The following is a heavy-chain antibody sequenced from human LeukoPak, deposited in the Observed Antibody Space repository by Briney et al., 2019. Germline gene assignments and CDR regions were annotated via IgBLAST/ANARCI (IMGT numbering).Heavy chain of an antibody. CDR1: GFTFSSHA. Sequence: GGSLRLSCAASGFTFSSHAMSWVRQAPGKGLEWVSGISGSGGTTYYADSVKGRFTISRDNSKDTLHLQMNSLRAEDTAVYYCAKPFDVVVVVAAAGASGFDYWGQGTLVTVSS. J-gene: IGHJ4*02. D-gene: IGHD2-15*01. V-gene: IGHV3-23*01. CDR2: ISGSGGTT. CDR3: AKPFDVVVVVAAAGASGFDY.